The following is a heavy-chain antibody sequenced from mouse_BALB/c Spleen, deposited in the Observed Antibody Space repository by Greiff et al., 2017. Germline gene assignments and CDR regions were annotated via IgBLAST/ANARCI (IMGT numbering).Heavy chain of an antibody. J-gene: IGHJ3*01. V-gene: IGHV2-9*02. CDR3: ASYDYDRFAY. CDR2: IWAGGST. D-gene: IGHD2-4*01. Sequence: EKLVESGPGLVAPSQSLSITCTVSGFSLTSYGVHWVRQPPGKGLEWLGVIWAGGSTNYNSALMSRLSISKDNSKSQVFLKMNSLQTDDTAMYYCASYDYDRFAYWGQGTLVTVSA. CDR1: GFSLTSYG.